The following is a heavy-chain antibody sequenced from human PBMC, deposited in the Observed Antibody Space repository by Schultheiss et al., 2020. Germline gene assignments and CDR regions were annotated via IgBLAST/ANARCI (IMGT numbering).Heavy chain of an antibody. CDR1: GFTFSSYS. Sequence: GGSLRLSCAASGFTFSSYSMIWVRQAPGKGLEWVSSISSSSSYIFYADSVKGRFTISRDNAKNSLYLQMNSLRAEDTAVYYCAREGSRYCSGGNCPTFDYWGQGTRVTGYS. CDR2: ISSSSSYI. D-gene: IGHD2-15*01. J-gene: IGHJ4*02. CDR3: AREGSRYCSGGNCPTFDY. V-gene: IGHV3-21*01.